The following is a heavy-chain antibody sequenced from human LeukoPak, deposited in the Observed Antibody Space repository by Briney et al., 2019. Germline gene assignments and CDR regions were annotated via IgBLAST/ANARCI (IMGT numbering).Heavy chain of an antibody. CDR3: ATVLWQPNPYYYYYGMDV. J-gene: IGHJ6*02. D-gene: IGHD2-21*01. CDR1: GYTFTSYG. CDR2: FDPEDGET. V-gene: IGHV1-24*01. Sequence: GASVKVSCKASGYTFTSYGISWVRQAPGKGLEWMGGFDPEDGETIYAQKFQGRVTMTEDTSTDTAYMELSSLRSEDTAVYYCATVLWQPNPYYYYYGMDVWGQGTTVTVSS.